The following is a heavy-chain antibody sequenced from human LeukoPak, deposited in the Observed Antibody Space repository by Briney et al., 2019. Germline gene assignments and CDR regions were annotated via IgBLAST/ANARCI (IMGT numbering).Heavy chain of an antibody. CDR2: INHSGST. CDR1: GGSFSGYY. Sequence: PSETLSLTCAVYGGSFSGYYWSLIRQPPGKGLEWIGEINHSGSTNYNPSLKSRVTISVDTSKNQFSLKLSSVTAADTAVYYCATRVVAAAGHFDYWGQGTLVTVSS. V-gene: IGHV4-34*01. J-gene: IGHJ4*02. D-gene: IGHD6-13*01. CDR3: ATRVVAAAGHFDY.